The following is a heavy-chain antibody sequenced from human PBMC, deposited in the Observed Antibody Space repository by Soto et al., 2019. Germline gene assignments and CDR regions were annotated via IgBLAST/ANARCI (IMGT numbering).Heavy chain of an antibody. D-gene: IGHD3-9*01. J-gene: IGHJ3*02. CDR3: ARGEYFDWLLPDDAFDI. V-gene: IGHV4-34*01. Sequence: SETLSLTCAVYGGSFSGYYWSWIRQPPGKGLEWIGEINHSGSTNYNPSLKSRVTISVDTSKNQFSLKLSSVTAADTAVYYCARGEYFDWLLPDDAFDIWGQGTMVT. CDR1: GGSFSGYY. CDR2: INHSGST.